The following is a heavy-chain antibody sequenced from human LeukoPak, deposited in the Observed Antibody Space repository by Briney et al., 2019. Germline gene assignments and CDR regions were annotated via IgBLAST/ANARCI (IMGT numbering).Heavy chain of an antibody. J-gene: IGHJ6*02. Sequence: GASVKVSCKASGYTFTGYYMHWVRQAPGQGLEWMGWISAYNGNTNYAQKLQGRVTMTTDTSTSTAYMELRSLRSDDTAVYYCARDGYYDSSGQNTYGMDVWGQGTTVTVSS. D-gene: IGHD3-22*01. V-gene: IGHV1-18*04. CDR2: ISAYNGNT. CDR3: ARDGYYDSSGQNTYGMDV. CDR1: GYTFTGYY.